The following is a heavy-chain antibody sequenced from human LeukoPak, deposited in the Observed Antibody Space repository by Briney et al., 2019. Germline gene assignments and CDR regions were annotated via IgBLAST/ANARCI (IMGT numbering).Heavy chain of an antibody. Sequence: PSETLSLTCTVSGGSVSSSTYYWDWIRQPPGKGLGRIGTIYYSGSTYYNPSLKSRVTISVDTSKNQFSLRLSSVTAADTAVYYCARRRRSNSSHDYWGQGTLVTVSS. D-gene: IGHD6-6*01. CDR3: ARRRRSNSSHDY. J-gene: IGHJ4*02. CDR1: GGSVSSSTYY. V-gene: IGHV4-39*01. CDR2: IYYSGST.